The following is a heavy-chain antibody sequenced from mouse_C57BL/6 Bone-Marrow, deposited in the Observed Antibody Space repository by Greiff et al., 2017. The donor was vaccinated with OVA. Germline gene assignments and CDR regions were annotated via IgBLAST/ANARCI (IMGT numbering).Heavy chain of an antibody. D-gene: IGHD2-5*01. CDR3: AREFYSNNWYFDV. Sequence: VQLQQSGAELVRPGTSVKVSCKASGYAFTNYLIEWVKQRPGQGLEWIGVINPGSGGTNYNEKFKGKATLTADKSSSTAYMQLSSLTSEDSAVYFCAREFYSNNWYFDVWGTGTTVTVSS. CDR1: GYAFTNYL. CDR2: INPGSGGT. V-gene: IGHV1-54*01. J-gene: IGHJ1*03.